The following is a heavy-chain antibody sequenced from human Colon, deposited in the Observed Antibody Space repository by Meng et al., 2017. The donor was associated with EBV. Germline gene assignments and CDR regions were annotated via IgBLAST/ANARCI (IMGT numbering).Heavy chain of an antibody. Sequence: QVELQESGPGLVEPSGTLSLTCAVSGGSISTSDWWSWVRQPPGKGLEWIGEIYRGGGTNYNPSFKSRVTISVDTSNNHFSLKLSYVTAADTAVYYCARVRVIPAAVGFDYWGQGTLVTVS. V-gene: IGHV4-4*02. J-gene: IGHJ4*02. CDR2: IYRGGGT. CDR3: ARVRVIPAAVGFDY. D-gene: IGHD2-2*01. CDR1: GGSISTSDW.